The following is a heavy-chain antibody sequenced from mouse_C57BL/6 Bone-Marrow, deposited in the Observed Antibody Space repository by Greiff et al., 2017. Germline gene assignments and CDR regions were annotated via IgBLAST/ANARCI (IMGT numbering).Heavy chain of an antibody. D-gene: IGHD1-1*01. CDR2: IYPRSGNT. CDR3: ARWDYYGSSYGDY. CDR1: GYTFTSYG. V-gene: IGHV1-81*01. Sequence: QVQLKESGAELARPGASVKLSCKASGYTFTSYGISWVKQRTGQGLEWIGEIYPRSGNTYYNEKFKGKATLTADKSSSTAYMELRSLTSEDSAVYVCARWDYYGSSYGDYWGQGTTLTVSS. J-gene: IGHJ2*01.